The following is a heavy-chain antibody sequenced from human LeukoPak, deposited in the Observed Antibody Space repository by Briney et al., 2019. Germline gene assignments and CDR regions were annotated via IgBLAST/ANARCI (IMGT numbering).Heavy chain of an antibody. CDR1: GYSISSGYY. CDR3: ARHFCTSTSCYTEGFDY. CDR2: TLHSGST. V-gene: IGHV4-38-2*01. D-gene: IGHD2-2*02. Sequence: PSETLSLTCAVSGYSISSGYYWGWIRQPPGKGLEWIGTTLHSGSTYYNPSLKSRVTISVDLSRNQFSLKVTSVTAADTAMYYCARHFCTSTSCYTEGFDYWGQGTLVTVSS. J-gene: IGHJ4*02.